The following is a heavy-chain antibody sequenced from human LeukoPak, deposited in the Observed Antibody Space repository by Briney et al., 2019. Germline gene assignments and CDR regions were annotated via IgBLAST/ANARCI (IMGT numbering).Heavy chain of an antibody. CDR3: ARVLLGSLWLPKNWFDP. J-gene: IGHJ5*02. D-gene: IGHD3-16*01. V-gene: IGHV1-18*01. Sequence: KFQGRVTMTTDTSTDTAYMELRSLRSDDTAVYYCARVLLGSLWLPKNWFDPWGQGTLVTVSS.